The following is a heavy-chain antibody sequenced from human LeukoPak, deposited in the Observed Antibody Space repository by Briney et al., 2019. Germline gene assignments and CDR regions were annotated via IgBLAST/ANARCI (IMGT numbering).Heavy chain of an antibody. CDR2: ITSSGSTI. CDR3: ARATYYTNFYGSGPRWMDV. CDR1: GFTFSSYE. J-gene: IGHJ6*04. D-gene: IGHD3-10*01. V-gene: IGHV3-48*03. Sequence: GGSLRLSCAASGFTFSSYEMNWVRQAPGKGLEWVSYITSSGSTIYYADSVKGRFAISRDNAKNSLYLQMNSLRAEDTAVYYCARATYYTNFYGSGPRWMDVWAKGTTVTISS.